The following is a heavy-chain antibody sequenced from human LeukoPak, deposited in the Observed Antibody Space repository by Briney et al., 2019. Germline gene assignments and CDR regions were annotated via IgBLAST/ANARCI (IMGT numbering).Heavy chain of an antibody. J-gene: IGHJ3*02. V-gene: IGHV3-30*03. CDR1: GFTFSSYG. D-gene: IGHD2-2*01. CDR3: ARDGDIVVVPGAFDI. CDR2: ISHDGSNK. Sequence: GGSLRLSCAASGFTFSSYGMHWVRQAPGKGLEWVAVISHDGSNKYYADSVKGRFTISRDNSKNTLYLQMNSLRAEDTAVYSCARDGDIVVVPGAFDIWGQGTMVTVSS.